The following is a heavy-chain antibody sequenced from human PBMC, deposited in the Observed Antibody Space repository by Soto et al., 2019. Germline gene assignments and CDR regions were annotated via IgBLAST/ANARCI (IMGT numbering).Heavy chain of an antibody. Sequence: GGSLRLSCAASGFTFSSYGMHWVRQAPGKGLEWVAVISYDGSNKYYADSVKGRFTISRDNSKNTLYLQMNSLRAEDTAVYYCAKDGGVGATFIDYWGQGTLVTVSS. CDR1: GFTFSSYG. D-gene: IGHD1-26*01. J-gene: IGHJ4*02. V-gene: IGHV3-30*18. CDR3: AKDGGVGATFIDY. CDR2: ISYDGSNK.